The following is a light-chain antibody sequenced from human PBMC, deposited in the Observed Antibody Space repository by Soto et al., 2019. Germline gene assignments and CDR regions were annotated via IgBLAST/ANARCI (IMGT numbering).Light chain of an antibody. CDR3: QQYGDSPLT. J-gene: IGKJ3*01. CDR1: QSVTVNS. CDR2: AAS. V-gene: IGKV3-20*01. Sequence: EILLTQSPSTLSLSPGEGVTLSCRASQSVTVNSLAWYQQKPGQAPRLLIYAASTRAAAVPDRLTGSGSGKDFALTISRLEPEDLGVDDGQQYGDSPLTSGPGTKVDIK.